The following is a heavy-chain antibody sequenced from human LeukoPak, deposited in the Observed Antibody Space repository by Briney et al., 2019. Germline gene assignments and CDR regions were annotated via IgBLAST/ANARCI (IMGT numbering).Heavy chain of an antibody. Sequence: SETLSLTCTVSGGSISSYYWSWIRQPAGKGLEWIGRIYTSGSTNYNPSLKRRVTISVDTSKNQFALKLSSVTTADTGVYFCARDYGGNHNSGYWYFDLWGRGTLVTVSS. V-gene: IGHV4-4*07. J-gene: IGHJ2*01. D-gene: IGHD4-23*01. CDR3: ARDYGGNHNSGYWYFDL. CDR1: GGSISSYY. CDR2: IYTSGST.